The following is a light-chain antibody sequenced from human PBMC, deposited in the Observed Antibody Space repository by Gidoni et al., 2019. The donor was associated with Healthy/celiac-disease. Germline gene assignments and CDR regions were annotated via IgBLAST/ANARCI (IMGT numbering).Light chain of an antibody. CDR1: QSISSY. J-gene: IGKJ4*01. CDR2: AAS. Sequence: EIQMTQSPSPLSASVGDRVTITCRASQSISSYLNWYQQRPGKAPKLLIYAASSLQSGVPSRFSGSGSGTDFTLTISSLQPEDFATYYCQQSYSTPLVTFGGXTKVEIK. CDR3: QQSYSTPLVT. V-gene: IGKV1-39*01.